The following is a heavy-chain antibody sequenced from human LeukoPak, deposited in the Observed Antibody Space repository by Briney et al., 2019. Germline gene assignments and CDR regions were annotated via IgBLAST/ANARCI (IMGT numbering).Heavy chain of an antibody. CDR1: GFTFSSYW. V-gene: IGHV3-7*01. Sequence: GGSLRLSCAASGFTFSSYWMSWVRQAPGKGLEWVANIKQDGSGKYYVDSVKDRFTISRDNAKNSLYLQMNSLRAEDTAVYYCARYTPSLRYDYVWGSYRSPRGDYWGQGTLVTVSS. CDR3: ARYTPSLRYDYVWGSYRSPRGDY. CDR2: IKQDGSGK. J-gene: IGHJ4*02. D-gene: IGHD3-16*02.